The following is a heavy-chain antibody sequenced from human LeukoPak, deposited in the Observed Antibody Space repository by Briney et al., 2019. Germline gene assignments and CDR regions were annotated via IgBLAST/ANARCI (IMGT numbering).Heavy chain of an antibody. V-gene: IGHV5-51*01. CDR1: GYSFTTYW. Sequence: GESLKISCKGSGYSFTTYWIGWVRQMPGKGLEWMGIIYPGDSDTRYSPSFQGQVTISADKSISTAYLQWSSLKATDTAVYYCARLSSSFTGQSAFVIWGQGTMVTVSS. CDR2: IYPGDSDT. J-gene: IGHJ3*02. CDR3: ARLSSSFTGQSAFVI. D-gene: IGHD2-8*02.